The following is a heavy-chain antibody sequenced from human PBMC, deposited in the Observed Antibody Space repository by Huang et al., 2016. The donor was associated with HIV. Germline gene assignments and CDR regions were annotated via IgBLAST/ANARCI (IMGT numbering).Heavy chain of an antibody. V-gene: IGHV4-59*01. CDR2: IPYSGST. D-gene: IGHD6-13*01. CDR3: ARGGPYSRDYYYYGMDV. CDR1: GGSISSYY. J-gene: IGHJ6*02. Sequence: QVQLQESGPGLVKPSETLSLTCTVSGGSISSYYCSWIRQPPGKVLQWIGYIPYSGSTKYIPSLERRGTTSVDTSKNQFFLQLSAVTAADTAVYYCARGGPYSRDYYYYGMDVWGQGTTVTVSS.